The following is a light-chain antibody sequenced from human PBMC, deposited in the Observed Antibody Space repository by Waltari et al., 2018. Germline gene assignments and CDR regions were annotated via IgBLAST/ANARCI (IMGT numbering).Light chain of an antibody. V-gene: IGLV3-21*02. CDR3: HVWDSSSDPVV. J-gene: IGLJ2*01. CDR1: NIGRRT. Sequence: GQTARIPCGGNNIGRRTVHWYQQRPGQAPVLVVYDDTDRPSGIPERFSGSNSGDTATLTISRVEAGDEADYYCHVWDSSSDPVVFGGGTKLTVL. CDR2: DDT.